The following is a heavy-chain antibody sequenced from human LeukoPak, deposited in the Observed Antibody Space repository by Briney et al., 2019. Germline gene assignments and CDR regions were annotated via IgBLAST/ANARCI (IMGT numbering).Heavy chain of an antibody. CDR3: AGGYYAGY. J-gene: IGHJ4*02. Sequence: PGGSLRLSCVGSGFISSNYWINWLRQAPGKGLEWVGNINEDGSRKNYADSVKGRFTISRDNSKNSLYLQMDRLSAEDTALYYCAGGYYAGYWGQGTQVTVSS. CDR2: INEDGSRK. D-gene: IGHD2-2*01. V-gene: IGHV3-7*04. CDR1: GFISSNYW.